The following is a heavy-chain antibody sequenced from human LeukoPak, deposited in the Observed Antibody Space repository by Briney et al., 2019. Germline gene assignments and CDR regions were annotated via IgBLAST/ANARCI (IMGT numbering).Heavy chain of an antibody. Sequence: GASVKVSCTASGGTFSSYAISWVRQAPGQGLEWMGGIIPIFGTANYAQKFQGRVTITADKSTSTAYMELSSLRSEDTAVYYCASTSSGSYYNWFDPWGQGTLVTVSS. CDR1: GGTFSSYA. J-gene: IGHJ5*02. D-gene: IGHD1-26*01. CDR2: IIPIFGTA. CDR3: ASTSSGSYYNWFDP. V-gene: IGHV1-69*06.